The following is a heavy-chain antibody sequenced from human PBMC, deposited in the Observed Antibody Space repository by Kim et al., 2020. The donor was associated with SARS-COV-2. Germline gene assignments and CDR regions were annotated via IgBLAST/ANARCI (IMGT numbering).Heavy chain of an antibody. CDR3: ARGPSYFDY. Sequence: GSTYYNPSLKSRVTISVDTSKNQFSLKLSSVTAADTAVYYCARGPSYFDYWGQGTLVTVSS. V-gene: IGHV4-39*01. J-gene: IGHJ4*02. CDR2: GST.